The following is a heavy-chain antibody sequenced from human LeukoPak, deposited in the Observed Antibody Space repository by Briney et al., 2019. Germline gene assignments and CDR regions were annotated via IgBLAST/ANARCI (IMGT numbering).Heavy chain of an antibody. CDR2: FDPEGGET. V-gene: IGHV1-24*01. Sequence: ASVKVSCKVSGYTLTELSMHWVRQAPGKGLEWMGDFDPEGGETIYAQKFQGRVTMTEDTSTDTAYMELSSLRSEDTAVYYCATDRGSLEGLGAFDIWGQGTMVTVSS. J-gene: IGHJ3*02. CDR1: GYTLTELS. CDR3: ATDRGSLEGLGAFDI. D-gene: IGHD1-1*01.